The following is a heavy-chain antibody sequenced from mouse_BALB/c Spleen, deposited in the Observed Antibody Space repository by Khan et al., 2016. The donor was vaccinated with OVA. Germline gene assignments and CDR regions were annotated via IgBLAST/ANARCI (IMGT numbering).Heavy chain of an antibody. CDR2: INSGSTTI. V-gene: IGHV5-17*02. CDR3: ARDVYYYFDY. CDR1: GFTFSSFG. D-gene: IGHD2-3*01. J-gene: IGHJ2*01. Sequence: VPLVESGGGLVQPGGSRKLSCAASGFTFSSFGMHWVRQAPEKGLEWVAYINSGSTTIYYADTVKGRFTISRDNPKNTLFLQMTSLRSEDTAMYYCARDVYYYFDYWGQGTTLTVSS.